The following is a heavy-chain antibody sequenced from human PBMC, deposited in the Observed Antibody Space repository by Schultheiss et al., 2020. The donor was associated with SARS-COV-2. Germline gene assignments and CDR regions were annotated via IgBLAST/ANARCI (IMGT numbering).Heavy chain of an antibody. J-gene: IGHJ4*02. CDR1: GFTFSSYS. D-gene: IGHD3-10*01. CDR2: IRQDGSEK. V-gene: IGHV3-7*01. CDR3: ARLTGYYFDY. Sequence: GGSLRLSCAASGFTFSSYSMNWVRQAPGKGLEWVANIRQDGSEKFYVDSVKGRFTISRDNGKNSLYLQMISLRDEDSAVYYCARLTGYYFDYWGQGALVTVSS.